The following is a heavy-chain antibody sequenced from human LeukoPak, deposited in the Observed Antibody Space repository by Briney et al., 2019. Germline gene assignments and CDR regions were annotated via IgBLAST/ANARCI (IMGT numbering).Heavy chain of an antibody. V-gene: IGHV3-23*01. CDR2: ISGSGGST. J-gene: IGHJ1*01. CDR3: ANDSPNYYDSSGYPRDSEYFQY. Sequence: PGGSLRLSCAASGFTFSSYAMSWVRQAPGKGLEWVSAISGSGGSTYYADSVKGRFTISRDNSKNTLYLQMNSLRAEDTAVYYCANDSPNYYDSSGYPRDSEYFQYWGQGTLVTVSS. CDR1: GFTFSSYA. D-gene: IGHD3-22*01.